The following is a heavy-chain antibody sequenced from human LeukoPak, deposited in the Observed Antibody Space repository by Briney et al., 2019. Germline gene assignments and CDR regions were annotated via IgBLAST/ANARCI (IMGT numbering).Heavy chain of an antibody. D-gene: IGHD3-3*01. Sequence: QAGGSLRLSCAASGFTFRGCAMHGVRQASGKGLEGVGGIRSKANSYATAYAASVKGRFTISRDDSKNTAYLQMNSLKTEDTAVYYCTRTYDFWSGYYPAAFDYWGQGTLVTVSS. CDR3: TRTYDFWSGYYPAAFDY. V-gene: IGHV3-73*01. CDR2: IRSKANSYAT. CDR1: GFTFRGCA. J-gene: IGHJ4*02.